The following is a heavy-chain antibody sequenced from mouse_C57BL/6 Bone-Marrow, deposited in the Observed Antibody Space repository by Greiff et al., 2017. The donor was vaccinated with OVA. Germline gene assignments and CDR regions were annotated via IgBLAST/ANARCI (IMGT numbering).Heavy chain of an antibody. CDR3: ARLTGTPFDY. CDR1: GYTFTSYW. V-gene: IGHV1-64*01. D-gene: IGHD4-1*01. J-gene: IGHJ2*01. Sequence: QVQLQQPGAELVKPGASVKLSCKASGYTFTSYWMRWVKQRPGQGLEWIGMIHPNSGSTNYNEKFKSKATLTVDKSSSTAYMQLSSLTSEDSAVYYCARLTGTPFDYWGQGTTLTVSS. CDR2: IHPNSGST.